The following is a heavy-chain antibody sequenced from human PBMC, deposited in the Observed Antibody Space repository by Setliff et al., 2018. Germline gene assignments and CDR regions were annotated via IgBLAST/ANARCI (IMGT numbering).Heavy chain of an antibody. V-gene: IGHV4-39*01. CDR1: GASISANHY. D-gene: IGHD6-13*01. Sequence: SETLSLTCSVSGASISANHYWGWIRQTPGKGLEWIGSISYGGNTYYDPSLKSRVTISVDAPDNQFSVKLSSVTAADTAMYYCARGINSVSWTPKYWGRGTLVTVSS. J-gene: IGHJ4*02. CDR3: ARGINSVSWTPKY. CDR2: ISYGGNT.